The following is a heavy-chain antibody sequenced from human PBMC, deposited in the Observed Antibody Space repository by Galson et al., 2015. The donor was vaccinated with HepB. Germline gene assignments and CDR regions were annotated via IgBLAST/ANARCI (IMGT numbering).Heavy chain of an antibody. CDR1: GGSISSSNW. J-gene: IGHJ6*02. D-gene: IGHD3-3*01. CDR2: VYHSGST. CDR3: AREYDFWSGYYGKDYYYGMDV. V-gene: IGHV4-4*02. Sequence: TLSLTCAVSGGSISSSNWWSWVRQPPGKGLEWIGEVYHSGSTNYNPSLKSRVTISVDKSKNQFSLKLSSVTAADTAVYYCAREYDFWSGYYGKDYYYGMDVWGQGTTVTVSS.